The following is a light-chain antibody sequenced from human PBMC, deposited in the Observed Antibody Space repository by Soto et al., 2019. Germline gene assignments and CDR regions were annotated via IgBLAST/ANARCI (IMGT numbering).Light chain of an antibody. CDR2: AAS. CDR3: QQLYRYPLT. J-gene: IGKJ2*01. V-gene: IGKV1-9*01. CDR1: QGISSR. Sequence: IQLTQSPSSLSASVGDRVTITCRASQGISSRLAWFQQIPGRSPKLLIYAASTLQSEVPSRFSGSGSGTDFTLTILSLQPEDFATYYCQQLYRYPLTFGQGTKLEV.